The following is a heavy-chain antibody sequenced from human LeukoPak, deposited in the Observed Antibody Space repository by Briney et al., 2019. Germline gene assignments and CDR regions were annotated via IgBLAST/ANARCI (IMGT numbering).Heavy chain of an antibody. CDR2: INPSGTWT. J-gene: IGHJ5*02. CDR1: GHTFSRSY. V-gene: IGHV1-46*01. D-gene: IGHD3-16*02. Sequence: ASVKVSCKASGHTFSRSYMHWVRQAPGQGLEWMGVINPSGTWTSYAQKFQGRVTMTRDMSTTTDYMELSSLRSEDTAVYYCARDNSVGDIAWWFDPWGQGTLVTVSS. CDR3: ARDNSVGDIAWWFDP.